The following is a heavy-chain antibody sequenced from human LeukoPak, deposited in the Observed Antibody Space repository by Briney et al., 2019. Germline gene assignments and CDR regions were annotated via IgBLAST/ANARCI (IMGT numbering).Heavy chain of an antibody. V-gene: IGHV3-21*01. CDR1: GFTFSSYA. D-gene: IGHD2-2*02. CDR2: ISSSSSYI. Sequence: GGSLRLSCAASGFTFSSYAMNWVRQAPGKGLEWVSSISSSSSYIYYTDSVKGRFTISRDNAKKSLYLQLNSLTAEDTAVYYCARGFYCSGSSCYIDYWGQGALVTVSS. J-gene: IGHJ4*02. CDR3: ARGFYCSGSSCYIDY.